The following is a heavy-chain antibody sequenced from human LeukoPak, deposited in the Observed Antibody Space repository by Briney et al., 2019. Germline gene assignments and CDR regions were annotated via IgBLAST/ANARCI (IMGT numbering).Heavy chain of an antibody. J-gene: IGHJ4*02. V-gene: IGHV3-23*01. D-gene: IGHD3-10*01. CDR3: AKDQLLGLFDY. CDR2: ISGSGGST. CDR1: GFTFSSYT. Sequence: GGSLRLSCAASGFTFSSYTMSWVRQAPGKGLEWVSAISGSGGSTYYADSVKGRFTISRDNSKNTLYLQMSSLRAEDTAVYYCAKDQLLGLFDYWGQGTLVTVSS.